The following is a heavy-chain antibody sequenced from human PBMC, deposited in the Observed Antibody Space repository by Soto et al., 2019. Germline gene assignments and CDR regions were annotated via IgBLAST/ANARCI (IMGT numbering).Heavy chain of an antibody. D-gene: IGHD4-17*01. Sequence: PGGSLRLSCAASGFTFSSYSMNWVRQAPGKGLEWVSYISSSSSTIYYADSVKGRFTISRDNAKNSLYLQMNSLRAEDTAVYYCARVFNDYGDYSDAFDIWGQGTMVTVSS. V-gene: IGHV3-48*01. CDR2: ISSSSSTI. J-gene: IGHJ3*02. CDR1: GFTFSSYS. CDR3: ARVFNDYGDYSDAFDI.